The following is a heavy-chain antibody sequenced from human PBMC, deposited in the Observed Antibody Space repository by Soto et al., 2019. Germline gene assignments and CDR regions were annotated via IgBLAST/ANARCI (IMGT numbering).Heavy chain of an antibody. J-gene: IGHJ3*02. V-gene: IGHV4-30-2*01. Sequence: SGTLSLTCAVSGGSISSGGYSWGWIRQPPGKGLEWIGYIYHSGSTYYNPSLKSRVTISVDRSKNQFSLKLSSVTAADTAVYYCARALEYDYVWGSNRRGDAFDIWGQGTMVT. CDR3: ARALEYDYVWGSNRRGDAFDI. D-gene: IGHD3-16*02. CDR1: GGSISSGGYS. CDR2: IYHSGST.